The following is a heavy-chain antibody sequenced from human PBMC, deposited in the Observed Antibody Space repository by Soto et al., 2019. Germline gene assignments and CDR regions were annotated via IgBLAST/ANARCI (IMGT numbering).Heavy chain of an antibody. CDR3: ARESRGYSGHVLAVAFDV. Sequence: QVQLVQSGAEMKKPGASVKVSCKASGYTFNDYAINWVRQAPGQGLEWMGWTSPNSGNTGYGLKFQGRVSMTRNTSIGTAYMELSSLRSDDTAVYFCARESRGYSGHVLAVAFDVWGQGTLVTVSS. D-gene: IGHD5-12*01. J-gene: IGHJ3*01. CDR2: TSPNSGNT. CDR1: GYTFNDYA. V-gene: IGHV1-8*02.